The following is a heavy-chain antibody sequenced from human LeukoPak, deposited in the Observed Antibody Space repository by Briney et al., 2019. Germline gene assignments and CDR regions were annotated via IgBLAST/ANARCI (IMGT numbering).Heavy chain of an antibody. CDR2: IIPIFGTA. Sequence: SVKVSCKASGGTFSSYAISWVRQAPGQGLEWMGGIIPIFGTANYAQKFQGRVTITADESTSTAYMELSSLRSEDTAVYYCARQTNHDILTGYYTAFDYWGQGTLVTVSS. CDR1: GGTFSSYA. V-gene: IGHV1-69*13. J-gene: IGHJ4*02. D-gene: IGHD3-9*01. CDR3: ARQTNHDILTGYYTAFDY.